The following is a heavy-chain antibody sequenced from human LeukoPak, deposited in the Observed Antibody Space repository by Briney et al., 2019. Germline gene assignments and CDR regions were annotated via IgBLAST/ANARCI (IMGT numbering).Heavy chain of an antibody. D-gene: IGHD2-8*01. CDR2: INPSGGGT. CDR1: GYTFANYN. CDR3: ARDLGYCTNGVCHTRFDY. J-gene: IGHJ4*02. V-gene: IGHV1-46*01. Sequence: ASVKVSCKTSGYTFANYNIHWLRQAPGQGLEWMGIINPSGGGTSYAQEFQGRVTMTRDTSTSTVYMDLSSLRAEDTAVYYCARDLGYCTNGVCHTRFDYWGQGTLVAVSS.